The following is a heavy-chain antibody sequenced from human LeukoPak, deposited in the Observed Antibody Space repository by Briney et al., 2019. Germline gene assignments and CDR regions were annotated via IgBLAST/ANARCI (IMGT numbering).Heavy chain of an antibody. CDR2: ISSSSLYT. CDR1: VVTFSDYY. CDR3: AREAYDILTGYRSYWYFDL. D-gene: IGHD3-9*01. J-gene: IGHJ2*01. V-gene: IGHV3-11*05. Sequence: PGGSLRLSCAASVVTFSDYYMSWIRQAPGKGLEWVSYISSSSLYTNYADSVKGRFTISRDNAKNSLYLHMNSLRAEDTAVYYCAREAYDILTGYRSYWYFDLWGRGTLVTVSS.